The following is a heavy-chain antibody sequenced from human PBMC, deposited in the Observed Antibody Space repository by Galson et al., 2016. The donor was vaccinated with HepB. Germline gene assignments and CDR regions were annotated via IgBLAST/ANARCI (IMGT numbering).Heavy chain of an antibody. V-gene: IGHV3-23*01. J-gene: IGHJ4*02. CDR3: TKDGDSTGYYYSKFN. CDR2: ISGSGDST. Sequence: SLRLSCAAAGFTFSNYAMNWVRQAPGKGLEWVSTISGSGDSTYYADSGKGRFTISRDKSKNTLYLQMNSLRAEDTAVYYCTKDGDSTGYYYSKFNWGQGTLVTVSS. CDR1: GFTFSNYA. D-gene: IGHD3-22*01.